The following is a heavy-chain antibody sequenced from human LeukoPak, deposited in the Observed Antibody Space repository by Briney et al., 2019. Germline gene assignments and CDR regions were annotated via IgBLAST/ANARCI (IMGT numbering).Heavy chain of an antibody. D-gene: IGHD6-13*01. CDR2: IYYSGST. J-gene: IGHJ4*02. V-gene: IGHV4-39*01. Sequence: SETLSLTCTVSGRSISSSSYYWGWIREPPGKGLEWIGSIYYSGSTYYNPSLKSRVTISVDTSKNQFSLKLSFVNGADTVVSYCARRQQLFDYWGRGTLVTVSS. CDR1: GRSISSSSYY. CDR3: ARRQQLFDY.